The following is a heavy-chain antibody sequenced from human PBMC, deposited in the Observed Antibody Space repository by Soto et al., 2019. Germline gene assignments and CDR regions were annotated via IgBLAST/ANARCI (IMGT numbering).Heavy chain of an antibody. J-gene: IGHJ6*03. Sequence: EVQLVESGGGLVQPGGSLRLSCAASGFTFNSYWMSWVRQAPGKGLEWVANIKQDGSEKYYVNSVRGRFTISRDNAENSLFLQMNSLRAEDTAVYYCARATYCSSSSCPRLMDVWGNGTSVTVSS. CDR2: IKQDGSEK. D-gene: IGHD2-2*01. CDR3: ARATYCSSSSCPRLMDV. CDR1: GFTFNSYW. V-gene: IGHV3-7*01.